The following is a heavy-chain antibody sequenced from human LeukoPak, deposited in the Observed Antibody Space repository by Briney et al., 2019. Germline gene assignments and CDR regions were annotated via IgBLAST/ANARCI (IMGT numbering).Heavy chain of an antibody. J-gene: IGHJ4*02. D-gene: IGHD2-2*01. Sequence: QAGGSLRLSCAASGFTFSSYAMSWVRQAPGKGLEWVSAISGSGGSTYYADSVKGRFTVSRDNSKNTLYLQMNSLRAEDTAVYYCATSSTSRRFNDYWGQGTQVTVSS. CDR1: GFTFSSYA. CDR3: ATSSTSRRFNDY. CDR2: ISGSGGST. V-gene: IGHV3-23*01.